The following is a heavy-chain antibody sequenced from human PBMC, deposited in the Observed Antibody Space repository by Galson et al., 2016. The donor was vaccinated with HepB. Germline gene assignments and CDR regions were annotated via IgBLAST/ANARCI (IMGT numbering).Heavy chain of an antibody. Sequence: SLRLSCAASGFSVSNNYMSWVRQAPGKGLECVSVIHGDGSTNYADSVMGRFTISRDNSKDTLYLEMNSLRAEDVAVYYCARASGIRGIKGAMDVWGQGTTVSVSS. D-gene: IGHD3-10*01. V-gene: IGHV3-53*01. J-gene: IGHJ6*02. CDR3: ARASGIRGIKGAMDV. CDR2: IHGDGST. CDR1: GFSVSNNY.